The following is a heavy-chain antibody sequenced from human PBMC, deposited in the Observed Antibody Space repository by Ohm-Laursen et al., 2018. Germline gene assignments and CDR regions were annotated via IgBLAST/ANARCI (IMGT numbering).Heavy chain of an antibody. V-gene: IGHV3-64*01. D-gene: IGHD3-22*01. CDR2: ISRNGAGS. CDR1: GFIFSSYS. Sequence: GSLRLSCAASGFIFSSYSMHWVRQAPGKGLEHVSVISRNGAGSHYANSVKGRFTISRDNSKNTVYLQMGSLTAEDMAVYYCARDSGDYDDSGYFYVKWFDPWGQGTLVTVSS. J-gene: IGHJ5*02. CDR3: ARDSGDYDDSGYFYVKWFDP.